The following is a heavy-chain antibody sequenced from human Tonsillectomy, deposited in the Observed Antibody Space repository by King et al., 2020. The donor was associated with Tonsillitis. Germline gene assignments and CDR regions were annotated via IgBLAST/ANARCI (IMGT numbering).Heavy chain of an antibody. D-gene: IGHD3-22*01. J-gene: IGHJ4*02. CDR2: INGYGTTT. Sequence: VQLVESGGGLVQPGGSLRLSCAASGFTFSDYWMHWVRQAPGKVLLWVSRINGYGTTTNYADSVKGRFTISRDNAKNTLYLQMNSLRAEDTAVFYCARGGTGYYFDSSGYPDSWGQGTLVTVSS. CDR3: ARGGTGYYFDSSGYPDS. CDR1: GFTFSDYW. V-gene: IGHV3-74*01.